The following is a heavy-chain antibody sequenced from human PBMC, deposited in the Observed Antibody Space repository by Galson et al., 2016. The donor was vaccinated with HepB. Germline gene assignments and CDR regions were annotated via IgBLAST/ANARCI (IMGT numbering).Heavy chain of an antibody. CDR2: IYTDGDT. D-gene: IGHD3-16*01. CDR3: ANRLPAVSPGRH. V-gene: IGHV3-53*03. Sequence: SLRLSCAASGFTVSGNYMSWVRLPPGKGLEWVSVIYTDGDTYYADSVRGRFTASRDQSKNTLYLQMNSLSVEDTAIYFCANRLPAVSPGRHWGQGTLVTVSS. J-gene: IGHJ4*02. CDR1: GFTVSGNY.